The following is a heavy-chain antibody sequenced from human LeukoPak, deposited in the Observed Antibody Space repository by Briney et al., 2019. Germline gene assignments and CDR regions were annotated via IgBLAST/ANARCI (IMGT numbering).Heavy chain of an antibody. CDR1: GFTFSSYG. CDR3: ANSCSGGSCFHAS. V-gene: IGHV3-30*02. Sequence: GGSLRLSCAASGFTFSSYGMHWVRQAPGKGLEWVAFIRYDGSNKYYADSVKGRFTISRDNSNNTLYLQMNSLRAEDTAVYYCANSCSGGSCFHASWGQGTLVTVSS. CDR2: IRYDGSNK. D-gene: IGHD2-15*01. J-gene: IGHJ5*02.